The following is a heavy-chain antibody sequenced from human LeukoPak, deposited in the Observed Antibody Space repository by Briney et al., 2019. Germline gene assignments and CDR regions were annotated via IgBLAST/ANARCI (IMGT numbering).Heavy chain of an antibody. CDR2: IYYSGTT. Sequence: PSETLSLTCTVSGDSLSGYYWSWIRQPPGKGPEWIGNIYYSGTTNYNPSLKSRVTISVDTSKNQFSLKLTSVTAADTAVYYRARDGGIPYYFDFWGQGTLVTVSS. CDR1: GDSLSGYY. V-gene: IGHV4-59*01. J-gene: IGHJ4*02. D-gene: IGHD3-16*01. CDR3: ARDGGIPYYFDF.